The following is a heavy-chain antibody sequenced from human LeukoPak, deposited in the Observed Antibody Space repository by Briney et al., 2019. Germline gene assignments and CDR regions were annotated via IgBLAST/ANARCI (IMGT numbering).Heavy chain of an antibody. CDR1: GYAFTSYY. Sequence: ASVKVSCKASGYAFTSYYMHWVRQAPGQGLEWMGIINPSGGSTSYAQKFQGRVTMTRDTSTSPVYMELSSLRSEDTAVYYCATWGPTITIFGVDYWGQGTLVTVSS. CDR2: INPSGGST. D-gene: IGHD3-3*01. V-gene: IGHV1-46*01. CDR3: ATWGPTITIFGVDY. J-gene: IGHJ4*02.